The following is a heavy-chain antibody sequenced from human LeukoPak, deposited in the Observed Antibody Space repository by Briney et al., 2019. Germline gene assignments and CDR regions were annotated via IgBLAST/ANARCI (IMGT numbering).Heavy chain of an antibody. CDR2: IYNSGST. D-gene: IGHD5-18*01. J-gene: IGHJ4*02. CDR1: GGSVSSGDYY. V-gene: IGHV4-31*03. Sequence: SETLSLTCTVSGGSVSSGDYYWSWIPQHPGKGLEWIGSIYNSGSTYYNPSLKSRVTISVDTSKNQFSPKLNSVTAADTAVYYCARDSGYSYGPFDYWGQGTLVTVSS. CDR3: ARDSGYSYGPFDY.